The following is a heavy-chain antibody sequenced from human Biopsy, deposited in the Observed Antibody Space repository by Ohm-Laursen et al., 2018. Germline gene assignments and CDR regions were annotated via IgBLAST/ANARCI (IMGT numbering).Heavy chain of an antibody. Sequence: SDTLSLTRTVSGVSINGGRYYWNWIRHHPGKGLEWIGNTFYSANTYYNPSLKSRVTISVDTSKNQFSLKLSSVTAADTAVYYCARLGSGDYFPTFFDFWGQGALVTVSS. V-gene: IGHV4-31*03. CDR1: GVSINGGRYY. CDR2: TFYSANT. D-gene: IGHD5-12*01. CDR3: ARLGSGDYFPTFFDF. J-gene: IGHJ4*02.